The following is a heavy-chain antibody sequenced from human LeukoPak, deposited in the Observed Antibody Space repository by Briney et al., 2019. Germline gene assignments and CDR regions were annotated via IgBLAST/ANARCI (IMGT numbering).Heavy chain of an antibody. V-gene: IGHV3-64*01. D-gene: IGHD4-11*01. CDR2: ISSAGDRT. J-gene: IGHJ4*02. Sequence: GGSLILSCAASGFTFSRFAMYWVRQAPGKGLEVVSAISSAGDRTYYGRSVKDRFTISRDNAKNTVDLQMGSLRPEDMGVYYCARMDDYTNYYFDYWGQGTVVTVSS. CDR1: GFTFSRFA. CDR3: ARMDDYTNYYFDY.